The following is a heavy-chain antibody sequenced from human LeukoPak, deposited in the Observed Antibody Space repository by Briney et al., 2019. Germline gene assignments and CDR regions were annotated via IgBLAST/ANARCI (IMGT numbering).Heavy chain of an antibody. Sequence: PSETLSLTCTVSGGSISSSSYYWGWIRQPPGKGLEWIGSIYYSGSTYYNPSLKSRVTISVDTSKNQFSLKLSSVTAADTAVYYCARGSYGDYVGYWGQGTLVTVSS. CDR2: IYYSGST. CDR1: GGSISSSSYY. J-gene: IGHJ4*02. D-gene: IGHD4-17*01. CDR3: ARGSYGDYVGY. V-gene: IGHV4-39*01.